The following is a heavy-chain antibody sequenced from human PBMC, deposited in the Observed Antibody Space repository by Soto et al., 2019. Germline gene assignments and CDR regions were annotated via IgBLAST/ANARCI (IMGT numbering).Heavy chain of an antibody. V-gene: IGHV1-18*01. CDR3: ARASGSSYWFDP. Sequence: QVQLVQSGAEVKKPGASVKVSCKASGYTFTSYGISWVRQAPGQGLERMGWISAYNGNTNYEQKLQGRVTMTTDTPTSRTYMERRSLRSDDTAVYYGARASGSSYWFDPWGQGTLVTVSS. CDR1: GYTFTSYG. CDR2: ISAYNGNT. J-gene: IGHJ5*02. D-gene: IGHD1-26*01.